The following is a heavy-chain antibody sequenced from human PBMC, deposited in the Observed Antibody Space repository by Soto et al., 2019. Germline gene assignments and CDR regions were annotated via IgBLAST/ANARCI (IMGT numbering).Heavy chain of an antibody. CDR2: IIPTSST. J-gene: IGHJ4*02. CDR3: ARVYCSGGSCYRIDF. Sequence: QVQLVQSGAEVKKPGASVKVSCKASGYTFTSYYMHWVRQAPGQGLEWMGIIIPTSSTSYAQKFEGGVTKTRDTSPSTVYMELRSLRSADTAVYYCARVYCSGGSCYRIDFWGQGTLVTVSS. CDR1: GYTFTSYY. V-gene: IGHV1-46*01. D-gene: IGHD2-15*01.